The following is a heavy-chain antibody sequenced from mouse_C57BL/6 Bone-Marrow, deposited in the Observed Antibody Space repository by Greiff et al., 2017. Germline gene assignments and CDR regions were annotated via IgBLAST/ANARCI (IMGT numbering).Heavy chain of an antibody. J-gene: IGHJ2*01. CDR1: GYTFTSYW. V-gene: IGHV1-69*01. D-gene: IGHD1-1*01. Sequence: QVQLQQPGAELVMPGASVKLSCKASGYTFTSYWMHWVKQRPGQGLEWIGEIDPSDSYTNYNQKFKGKATLTVAKSSSTAYMQLSSLTSEDSAVYYCARRNYGSTPFDYWGQGTTLTVSS. CDR2: IDPSDSYT. CDR3: ARRNYGSTPFDY.